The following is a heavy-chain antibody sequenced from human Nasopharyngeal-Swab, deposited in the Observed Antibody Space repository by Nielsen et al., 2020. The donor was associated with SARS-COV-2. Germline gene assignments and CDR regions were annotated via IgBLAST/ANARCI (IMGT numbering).Heavy chain of an antibody. CDR3: ARGHCCDNRGYYYFDY. D-gene: IGHD3-22*01. Sequence: WVRQAPGQGLEWMGWISAYNGNTNYAQKLQGRVTMTTDTSTSTAYMELRSLRSDDTAVYYCARGHCCDNRGYYYFDYWGQGTLVTVSS. CDR2: ISAYNGNT. V-gene: IGHV1-18*01. J-gene: IGHJ4*02.